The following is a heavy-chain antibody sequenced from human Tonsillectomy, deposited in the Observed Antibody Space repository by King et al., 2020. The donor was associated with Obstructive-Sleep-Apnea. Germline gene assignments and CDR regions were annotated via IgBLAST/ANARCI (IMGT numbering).Heavy chain of an antibody. CDR1: GFSLNTSVVG. J-gene: IGHJ5*02. CDR2: IYWNDDK. CDR3: AHNPGEGYSDTLGAWFDP. V-gene: IGHV2-5*01. D-gene: IGHD5-18*01. Sequence: TLKESGPTLVKPTQTLTLTCSFSGFSLNTSVVGVGGIRQPPGKALEWLSLIYWNDDKRYSPSLNSRLTLTQATSKNQVGLTVTNQDPVDTATYYCAHNPGEGYSDTLGAWFDPWGQGTLVTVSS.